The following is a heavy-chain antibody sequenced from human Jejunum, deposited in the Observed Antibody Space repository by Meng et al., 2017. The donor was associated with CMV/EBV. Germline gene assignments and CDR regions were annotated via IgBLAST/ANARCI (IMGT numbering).Heavy chain of an antibody. CDR3: ARGSDFRYGIDV. J-gene: IGHJ6*02. Sequence: AASGFTFRTYGMHWVRQAPGKGLEWVAFIRYDGSYGYYADSVKGRFTISRDSAKNSLYLQMDSLRVEDSAVYYCARGSDFRYGIDVWGLGTTVTVSS. CDR1: GFTFRTYG. CDR2: IRYDGSYG. D-gene: IGHD3-3*01. V-gene: IGHV3-30*02.